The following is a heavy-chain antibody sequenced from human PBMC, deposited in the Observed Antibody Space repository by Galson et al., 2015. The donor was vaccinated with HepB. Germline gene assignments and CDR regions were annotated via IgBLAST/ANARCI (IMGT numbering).Heavy chain of an antibody. V-gene: IGHV3-74*01. D-gene: IGHD2-8*02. Sequence: SLRLSCAASGFTFSSYWMHWVRQAPGKGLVWVSRINNDGSSTTYADSVKGRFTISRDNAKNTLYLQMNGLRAEDTAVYYCSRDQRFCTGGTCYHEFWGQGILVTVSS. CDR1: GFTFSSYW. CDR3: SRDQRFCTGGTCYHEF. J-gene: IGHJ4*02. CDR2: INNDGSST.